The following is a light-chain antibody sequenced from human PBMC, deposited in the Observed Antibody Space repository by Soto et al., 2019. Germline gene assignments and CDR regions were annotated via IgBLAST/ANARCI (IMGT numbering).Light chain of an antibody. Sequence: EIVMTQSPATLSVSPGERATLSCRASQSVNSNLAWYQQKPGQAPMLLIYDASTRSKGIPARFSGSGSGTEFTLTISSLQSEDLAVYYCQQYKHWPETFGQGTNLEIK. J-gene: IGKJ2*01. V-gene: IGKV3-15*01. CDR2: DAS. CDR3: QQYKHWPET. CDR1: QSVNSN.